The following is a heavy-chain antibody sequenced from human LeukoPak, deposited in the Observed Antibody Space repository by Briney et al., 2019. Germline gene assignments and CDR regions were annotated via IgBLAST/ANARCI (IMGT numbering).Heavy chain of an antibody. CDR2: MTPNSGQT. J-gene: IGHJ5*02. CDR1: GYTFTSFD. V-gene: IGHV1-8*01. Sequence: GASVKLSCKASGYTFTSFDINWVRQATGQGLEWLGWMTPNSGQTGYAQKFQGRVTLTRDTSTSTAYMELSSLTSEDTAVYYCARNEYATGWFDHWGQGTVVTVSS. CDR3: ARNEYATGWFDH. D-gene: IGHD2-2*01.